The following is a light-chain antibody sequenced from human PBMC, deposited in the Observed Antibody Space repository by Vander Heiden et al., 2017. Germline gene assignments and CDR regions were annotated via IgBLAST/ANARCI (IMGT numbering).Light chain of an antibody. J-gene: IGKJ1*01. Sequence: DIQMTQSPSSLSASLGDRVTITCRASQGISNYVAWYQQKPGKVTKLLIYAASTLQSGVPSRFSGSGSGTDFTLTISSLQPEDVANYYCQKYNSARTFGQGTKVEIK. CDR1: QGISNY. CDR3: QKYNSART. V-gene: IGKV1-27*01. CDR2: AAS.